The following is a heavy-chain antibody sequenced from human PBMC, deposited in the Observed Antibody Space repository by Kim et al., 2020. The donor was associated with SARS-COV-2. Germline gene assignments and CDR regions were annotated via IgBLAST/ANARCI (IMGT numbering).Heavy chain of an antibody. V-gene: IGHV3-21*01. CDR2: ISSSSDYI. CDR1: GFTFSNYN. CDR3: ATDRSCGGGYCYHSGLDY. Sequence: GGSLRLSCAASGFTFSNYNMNWVRQAPGKGLEWVSSISSSSDYIYYADSVKGRFTISRDNAKNSLYLQMNSLRAEDTAMYYCATDRSCGGGYCYHSGLDYWGQGTVVPVSA. J-gene: IGHJ4*02. D-gene: IGHD2-21*02.